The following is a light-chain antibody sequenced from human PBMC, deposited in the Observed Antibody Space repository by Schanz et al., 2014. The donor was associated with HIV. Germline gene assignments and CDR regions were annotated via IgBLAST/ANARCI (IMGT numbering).Light chain of an antibody. CDR3: CSYAGSSTYV. CDR1: SSDVGGYNY. V-gene: IGLV2-8*01. J-gene: IGLJ1*01. CDR2: EVS. Sequence: QSALTQPASVSGSPGQSITISCTGTSSDVGGYNYLSWYQQHPGKAPKLMIYEVSKRPSGVPDRFSGSKSGNTASLTVSGLQAEDEADYYCCSYAGSSTYVFGTGTKLTVL.